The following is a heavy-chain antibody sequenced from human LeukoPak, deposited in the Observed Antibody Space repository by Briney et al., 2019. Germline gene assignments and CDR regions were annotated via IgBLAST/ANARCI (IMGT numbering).Heavy chain of an antibody. J-gene: IGHJ4*02. Sequence: SGTLSLTCTVSGGSISSYYWNWIRQPPGKGLEWIGYIYNSGSTNYNPSLKSRVTISVGTSENQFSLKLSSVTAADTAVYYCARGWFGNFLHFDYWGQGTLVTVSS. CDR3: ARGWFGNFLHFDY. CDR1: GGSISSYY. V-gene: IGHV4-59*01. CDR2: IYNSGST. D-gene: IGHD3-10*01.